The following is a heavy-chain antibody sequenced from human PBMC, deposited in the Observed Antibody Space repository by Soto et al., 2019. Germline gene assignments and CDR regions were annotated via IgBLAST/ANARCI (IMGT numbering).Heavy chain of an antibody. CDR1: GYTFTLYT. V-gene: IGHV1-3*01. Sequence: QVPLVQSGAQVKKPGASVKVSCKASGYTFTLYTIHWVRQAPGQRLEWMGWIHAGNGYTKYSQNFQGRVTITRDTSASTVYMEMSSLTSEDTGVFYCARVQYSGNDLKLAFEIWGQGTTVTVSS. CDR2: IHAGNGYT. D-gene: IGHD5-12*01. J-gene: IGHJ3*02. CDR3: ARVQYSGNDLKLAFEI.